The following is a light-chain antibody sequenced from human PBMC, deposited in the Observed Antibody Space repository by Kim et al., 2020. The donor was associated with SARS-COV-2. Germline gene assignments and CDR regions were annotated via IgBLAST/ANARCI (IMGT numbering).Light chain of an antibody. J-gene: IGKJ1*01. CDR3: QQRINWPPT. Sequence: LSPGERATLSCRASQTGSRYLAWYQQKPGQAPRLLIYEASNRATGIPARFTGSGSGTDFTLTISSLEPEDFAVYYCQQRINWPPTFGQGTKVDIK. CDR1: QTGSRY. V-gene: IGKV3-11*01. CDR2: EAS.